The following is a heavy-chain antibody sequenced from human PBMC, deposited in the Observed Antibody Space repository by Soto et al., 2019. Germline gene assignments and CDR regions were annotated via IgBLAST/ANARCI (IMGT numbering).Heavy chain of an antibody. V-gene: IGHV4-31*03. D-gene: IGHD4-17*01. CDR1: GGAIRDGGYY. Sequence: QVQLEESGPGLVKTSQTLSLTCTVSGGAIRDGGYYWSWIRHHPVKGLEWIGHIYYSVSTDYNPSLKRRVRISADPSDYQFPLALKSVTAADTAVYYCTRGGGASWGGLTGDLDYWGTGIVVTVSS. J-gene: IGHJ4*02. CDR2: IYYSVST. CDR3: TRGGGASWGGLTGDLDY.